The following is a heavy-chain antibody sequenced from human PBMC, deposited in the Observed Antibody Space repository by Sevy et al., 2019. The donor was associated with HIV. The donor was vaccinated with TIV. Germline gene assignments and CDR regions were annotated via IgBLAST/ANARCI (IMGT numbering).Heavy chain of an antibody. CDR1: GFTFSSYA. V-gene: IGHV3-23*01. D-gene: IGHD3-22*01. CDR2: ISGSGGST. J-gene: IGHJ4*02. Sequence: GGSLRLSCAASGFTFSSYAMSRVRQAPGKGLEWVSAISGSGGSTYYADSVKGRFTISRDNSKNTLYLQRNGLRAEGTAVEYGSKLTPGGVDSSGYFSIPGYFDYWGQGTLVTVSS. CDR3: SKLTPGGVDSSGYFSIPGYFDY.